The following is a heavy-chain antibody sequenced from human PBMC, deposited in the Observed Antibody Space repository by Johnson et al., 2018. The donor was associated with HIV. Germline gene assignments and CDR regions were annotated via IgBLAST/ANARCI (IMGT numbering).Heavy chain of an antibody. D-gene: IGHD3-22*01. V-gene: IGHV3-30*03. J-gene: IGHJ3*02. CDR2: IAYDGSNK. CDR3: ASDSSGYDERGGKDAFDI. CDR1: GFTFSSYG. Sequence: QVQLVESGGGVVQPGRSLRLSCAASGFTFSSYGMHWVRQAPGKGLEWVAVIAYDGSNKYYADSVKGRFTISRDNSRNTLYLQMNSLRAEDTAVYYCASDSSGYDERGGKDAFDIWGQWTMVCFSS.